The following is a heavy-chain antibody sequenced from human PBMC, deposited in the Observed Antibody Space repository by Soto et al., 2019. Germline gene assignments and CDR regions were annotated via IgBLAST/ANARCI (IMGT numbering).Heavy chain of an antibody. V-gene: IGHV1-3*01. CDR2: INAGNGNT. CDR1: GYTFTSYA. J-gene: IGHJ4*02. CDR3: ARCDRGYSYGLFDY. D-gene: IGHD5-18*01. Sequence: GASVKVSCKASGYTFTSYAMHWVRQAPGQRLEWMGWINAGNGNTKYSQKFQGRVTITRDTSASTAYMELNSLRAEDTAVYYCARCDRGYSYGLFDYWGQGTLVTVSS.